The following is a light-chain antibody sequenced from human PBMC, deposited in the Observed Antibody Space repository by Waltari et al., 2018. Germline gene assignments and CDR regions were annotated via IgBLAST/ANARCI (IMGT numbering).Light chain of an antibody. V-gene: IGLV1-51*02. CDR2: EDS. J-gene: IGLJ7*01. Sequence: QSVLTQPPSVSAAPGQRVTISCPGRSSNLGNNYVSWYRQFPGTAPKLLIYEDSERPAGIPGRFSGSKSGTSATLDITGLQAGDEADYYCGTWDSSLSGAVFGGGTHLTVL. CDR3: GTWDSSLSGAV. CDR1: SSNLGNNY.